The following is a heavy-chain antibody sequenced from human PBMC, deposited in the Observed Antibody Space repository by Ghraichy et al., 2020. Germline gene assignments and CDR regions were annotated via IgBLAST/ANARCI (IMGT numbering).Heavy chain of an antibody. CDR1: GFTFSSYG. CDR2: IRYDGSYK. D-gene: IGHD3-9*01. CDR3: ASNYDILTGETC. V-gene: IGHV3-30*02. Sequence: GESLNISCAASGFTFSSYGMHWVRQAPGKGLEWVAFIRYDGSYKYYADSVKGRFTISRDNSKNTLYLQMNSLRTEDTAVYYCASNYDILTGETCWGQENMVTVSS. J-gene: IGHJ4*02.